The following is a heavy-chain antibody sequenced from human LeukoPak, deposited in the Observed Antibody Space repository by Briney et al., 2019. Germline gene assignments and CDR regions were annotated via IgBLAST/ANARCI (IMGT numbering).Heavy chain of an antibody. CDR1: GFTFSGHY. CDR2: IKNNPNTYAT. J-gene: IGHJ4*02. CDR3: TRVRDGGIFDF. V-gene: IGHV3-72*01. Sequence: AGGSLRLSCAASGFTFSGHYMDWVRQAPGKGLEWIGRIKNNPNTYATDYAASVKGRFTVSRDDSKNSVYLHMNNLKTEDTAVYYCTRVRDGGIFDFRGQGTLVIVSS. D-gene: IGHD2-15*01.